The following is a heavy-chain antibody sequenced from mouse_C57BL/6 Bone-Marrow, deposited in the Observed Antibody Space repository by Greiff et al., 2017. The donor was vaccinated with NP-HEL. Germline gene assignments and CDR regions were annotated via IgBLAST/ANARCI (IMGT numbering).Heavy chain of an antibody. CDR2: INPNNGGT. CDR3: ARRGDGSSSAWFAY. CDR1: GYTFTDYN. Sequence: VQLQQSGPELVKPGASVKMSCKASGYTFTDYNMHWVKQSHGKSLEWIGYINPNNGGTSYNQKFKGKATLTVNKSSSTAYMELRSLTSEDSAVYYCARRGDGSSSAWFAYWGQGTLVTVSA. D-gene: IGHD1-1*01. V-gene: IGHV1-22*01. J-gene: IGHJ3*01.